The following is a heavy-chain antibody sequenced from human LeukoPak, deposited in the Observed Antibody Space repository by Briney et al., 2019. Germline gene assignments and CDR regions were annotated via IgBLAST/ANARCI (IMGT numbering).Heavy chain of an antibody. CDR2: IYGGGST. Sequence: GRSLRLSCAASGFTVSNDYMSWVSQDPGNGLEWVSIIYGGGSTYYADSVRGRFTISRDNSENTLYLQMDSLRAEDTAVYYCTRLLPTSHHYFDCWGQGTLVTVSS. V-gene: IGHV3-53*01. D-gene: IGHD3-16*01. CDR1: GFTVSNDY. CDR3: TRLLPTSHHYFDC. J-gene: IGHJ4*02.